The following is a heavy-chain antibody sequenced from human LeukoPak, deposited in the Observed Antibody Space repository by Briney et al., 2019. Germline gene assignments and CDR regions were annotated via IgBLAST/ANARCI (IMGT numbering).Heavy chain of an antibody. CDR3: ARTYSGRSYYFDC. V-gene: IGHV4-59*01. CDR2: IYDSGST. Sequence: SETLSLTCTVSGGSISSFHWSWIRQPPGKGREHIGNIYDSGSTYYNPSLKSRVTISVDTSKNQFSLKLSSVTDGDTAVYSCARTYSGRSYYFDCWGQGTLVTVSS. J-gene: IGHJ4*02. CDR1: GGSISSFH. D-gene: IGHD1-26*01.